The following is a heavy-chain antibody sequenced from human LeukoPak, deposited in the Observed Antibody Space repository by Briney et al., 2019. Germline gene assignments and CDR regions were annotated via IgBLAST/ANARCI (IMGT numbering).Heavy chain of an antibody. CDR2: IYYSGCT. CDR3: ARARKGDCSSTSCYRSVYYYYYGMDV. V-gene: IGHV4-30-4*01. CDR1: GGSISSGDYY. J-gene: IGHJ6*02. D-gene: IGHD2-2*01. Sequence: SETLSLTCTVSGGSISSGDYYWSWIRQPPGKGLEWIGYIYYSGCTYYNPSLKSRVTISVDTSKNQFSLKLSSVTTADTALYYCARARKGDCSSTSCYRSVYYYYYGMDVWGQGTTVTVSS.